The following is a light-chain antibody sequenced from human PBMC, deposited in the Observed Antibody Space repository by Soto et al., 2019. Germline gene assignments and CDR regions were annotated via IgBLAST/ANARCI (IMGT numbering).Light chain of an antibody. J-gene: IGLJ1*01. Sequence: QSALTQPPSASGSPGQSVAISCTGTSSDVGGYNYVSWYQQYPGKAPKLMMYEVTKRPSGVPDRFSGSKSGNTASLTVSGLQAEDEADYYCCSYEGNNNYVVGTRTNVT. CDR3: CSYEGNNNYV. V-gene: IGLV2-8*01. CDR2: EVT. CDR1: SSDVGGYNY.